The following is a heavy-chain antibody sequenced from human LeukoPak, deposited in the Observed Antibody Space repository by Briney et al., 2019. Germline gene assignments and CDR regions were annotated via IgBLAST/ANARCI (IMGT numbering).Heavy chain of an antibody. CDR1: GFTLSSYW. Sequence: GGSLRLSCAASGFTLSSYWMSSVRQAPGKGLEWVANIKQEGSEKYYLDSMKGRCTISRDNAKNSLYLQMNSLRAEDTAVYYCARGGTYYDILTGYYTAWYFGYWGQGTLVTVSS. D-gene: IGHD3-9*01. V-gene: IGHV3-7*04. CDR2: IKQEGSEK. J-gene: IGHJ4*02. CDR3: ARGGTYYDILTGYYTAWYFGY.